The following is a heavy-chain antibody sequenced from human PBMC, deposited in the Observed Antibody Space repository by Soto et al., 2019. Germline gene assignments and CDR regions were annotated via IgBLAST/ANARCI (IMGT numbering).Heavy chain of an antibody. CDR3: ARVGGLAARTFDY. CDR1: GGSTNDFY. J-gene: IGHJ4*02. Sequence: PSETLSLTCSVSGGSTNDFYWSWIRQPPGKGLEWIGYIYYSGSTNYNPSLKSRVTISVDTSKNQFSLNLRSMSPADTAVYYCARVGGLAARTFDYWGPGTLVTVSS. D-gene: IGHD6-6*01. CDR2: IYYSGST. V-gene: IGHV4-59*01.